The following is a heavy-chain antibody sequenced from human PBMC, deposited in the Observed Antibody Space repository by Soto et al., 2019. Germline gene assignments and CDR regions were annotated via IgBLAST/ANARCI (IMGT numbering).Heavy chain of an antibody. D-gene: IGHD3-10*01. CDR2: ISGSGGST. CDR1: GFTFSSYG. V-gene: IGHV3-23*01. CDR3: ANRNDYGSGSYFPFDH. J-gene: IGHJ4*02. Sequence: GGSLRLSCAASGFTFSSYGMSWVRQAPGRGLEWVSSISGSGGSTYYADSVKGRFTISRDNSKNTLYLQMSSLRAEDTAVYYCANRNDYGSGSYFPFDHWGQGTLVTVSS.